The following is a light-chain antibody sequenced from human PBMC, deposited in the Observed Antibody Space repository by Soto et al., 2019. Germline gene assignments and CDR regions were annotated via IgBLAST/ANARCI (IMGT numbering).Light chain of an antibody. J-gene: IGLJ3*02. CDR1: SSDVGGYNY. Sequence: QSVLTQPASVSGSPGQSITISCTGTSSDVGGYNYVSWYQQHPGKAPKLIIYEVSNRPSGGSNRFSGSKSGNTASLTISGLQAEDEADYYCSSYASSSTLFGGGTKVTVL. CDR3: SSYASSSTL. V-gene: IGLV2-14*01. CDR2: EVS.